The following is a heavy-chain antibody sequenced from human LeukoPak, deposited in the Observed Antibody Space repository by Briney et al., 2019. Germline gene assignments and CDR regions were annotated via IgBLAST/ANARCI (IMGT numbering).Heavy chain of an antibody. J-gene: IGHJ4*02. Sequence: SETLSLTCTVSGGSISTYYWSWIRQPPGKGLEWIGYIYYSGSSNYNPSLKSRVTISVDTSKNQFSLKLSPVTAADTAVYYCAREAGSGYTIDYWGQGTLVTVSS. CDR3: AREAGSGYTIDY. V-gene: IGHV4-59*01. CDR1: GGSISTYY. D-gene: IGHD3-22*01. CDR2: IYYSGSS.